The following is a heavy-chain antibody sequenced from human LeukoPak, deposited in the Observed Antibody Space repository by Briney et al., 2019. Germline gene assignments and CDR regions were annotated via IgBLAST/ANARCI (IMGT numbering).Heavy chain of an antibody. J-gene: IGHJ3*02. CDR1: GITVSNYW. CDR3: ARGGVAGAFDI. CDR2: THTDVSSI. V-gene: IGHV3-74*01. D-gene: IGHD2-21*01. Sequence: GGSLRLSCPASGITVSNYWMFWVRQAPGKELVCVSQTHTDVSSITYADSVKGRFTISRDNAKNTLYLQMNSLRAEDTAVYYCARGGVAGAFDIWGQGTMVTVSS.